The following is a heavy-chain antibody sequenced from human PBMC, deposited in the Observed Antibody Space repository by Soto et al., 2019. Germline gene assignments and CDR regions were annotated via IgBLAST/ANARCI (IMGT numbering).Heavy chain of an antibody. Sequence: ASVKVSCKASGYTFTSYAMHWVRQAPGQRLEWMGWINAGNGNTKYSQKFQGRVTITRDTSASTAYIELSSLRSEDTAVYYCAILKRIAVDPTSYYYYGMDVWGQGTTVTVSS. V-gene: IGHV1-3*01. J-gene: IGHJ6*02. CDR2: INAGNGNT. CDR3: AILKRIAVDPTSYYYYGMDV. CDR1: GYTFTSYA. D-gene: IGHD6-19*01.